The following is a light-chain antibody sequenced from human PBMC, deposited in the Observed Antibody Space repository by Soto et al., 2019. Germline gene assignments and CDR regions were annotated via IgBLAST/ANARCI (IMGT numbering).Light chain of an antibody. Sequence: IQVTQSPSSLSASVGYRVTITCRTSQNIFTYLNWYQQKPGEAPNLLIYAASTLQSGVPSRFSGSGSGTDFTLTINSLQPEDFASYYCQQTYTSPTFGQGTKLDIK. J-gene: IGKJ2*01. CDR3: QQTYTSPT. CDR1: QNIFTY. V-gene: IGKV1-39*01. CDR2: AAS.